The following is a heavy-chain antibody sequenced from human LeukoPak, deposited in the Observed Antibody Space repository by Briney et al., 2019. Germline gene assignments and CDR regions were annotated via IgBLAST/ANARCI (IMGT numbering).Heavy chain of an antibody. CDR1: GGSISSGDYY. J-gene: IGHJ4*02. CDR2: IYYSGST. V-gene: IGHV4-30-4*01. Sequence: PSQTLSLTCTVSGGSISSGDYYWSWIRQPPGKGLXXIGYIYYSGSTYYNPSLKSRVTISVDTSKNQFSLKLSSVTAADTAVYYCARTYDSSGYSFDYWGQGTLVTVSS. D-gene: IGHD3-22*01. CDR3: ARTYDSSGYSFDY.